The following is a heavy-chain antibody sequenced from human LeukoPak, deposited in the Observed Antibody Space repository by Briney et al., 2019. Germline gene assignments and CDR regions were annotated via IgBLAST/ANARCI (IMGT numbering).Heavy chain of an antibody. J-gene: IGHJ4*02. D-gene: IGHD5-12*01. Sequence: GGSLRLSCAASGFTFSSYWMTWVRQAPGKGLEWVANIKQDGSEKYYVDSVKGRFTISRDNAKNSLYLQMNSLRAEDTAVYYCARDQGHSGYDLLDYWGQGALVTVSS. CDR3: ARDQGHSGYDLLDY. V-gene: IGHV3-7*03. CDR2: IKQDGSEK. CDR1: GFTFSSYW.